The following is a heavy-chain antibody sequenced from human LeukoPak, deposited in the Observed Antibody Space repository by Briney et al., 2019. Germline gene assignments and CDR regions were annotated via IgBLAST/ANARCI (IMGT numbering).Heavy chain of an antibody. CDR1: GYSFTNYW. J-gene: IGHJ4*02. CDR2: IYPGDSDT. CDR3: ARHVSRSYPNYFDY. Sequence: GESLKISCKGSGYSFTNYWIGWVRQMPGEGLEWMGIIYPGDSDTRYSPSFQGQVTISADKSISTAYLQWSSLKASDTAMYYCARHVSRSYPNYFDYWGQGTLVTVSS. D-gene: IGHD1-26*01. V-gene: IGHV5-51*01.